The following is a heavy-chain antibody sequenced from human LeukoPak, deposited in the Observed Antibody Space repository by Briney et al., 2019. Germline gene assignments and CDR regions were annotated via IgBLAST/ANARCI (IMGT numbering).Heavy chain of an antibody. D-gene: IGHD3-10*01. CDR3: AISYYGSGSYYYYYYGMDV. CDR1: GGSFSGYY. CDR2: INHSGST. Sequence: SETLSLTCAVYGGSFSGYYWSWIRQPPGKGLEWIGEINHSGSTNYNPSLKSRVTISVDTSKNQFSLKLSSVTAADTAVYYCAISYYGSGSYYYYYYGMDVWGQGTTVTVSS. J-gene: IGHJ6*02. V-gene: IGHV4-34*01.